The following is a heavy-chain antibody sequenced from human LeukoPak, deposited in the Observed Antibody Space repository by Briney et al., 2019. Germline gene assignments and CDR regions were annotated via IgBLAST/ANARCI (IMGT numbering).Heavy chain of an antibody. CDR2: ISSSGSTI. D-gene: IGHD2-21*02. V-gene: IGHV3-48*03. J-gene: IGHJ4*02. CDR1: GSTFSSYE. Sequence: PGGSLRLSCAASGSTFSSYEMNWVRQAPGKGLEWVSYISSSGSTIYYADSVKGRFTISRDNAKNSLYLQMNSLRAEDTAVYYCARDRAYCGGDCYPGYFDYWGQGTLVTVSS. CDR3: ARDRAYCGGDCYPGYFDY.